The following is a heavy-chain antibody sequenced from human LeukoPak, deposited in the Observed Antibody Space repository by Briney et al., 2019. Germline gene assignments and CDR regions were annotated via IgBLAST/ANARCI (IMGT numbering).Heavy chain of an antibody. CDR1: GFTFSNYW. J-gene: IGHJ4*02. CDR2: IKQDGREK. V-gene: IGHV3-7*04. D-gene: IGHD3-10*01. CDR3: ARYYASGNFDY. Sequence: LGGSLTHSCAAPGFTFSNYWMSWVRQAPGKGLEWVANIKQDGREKYYVDSGKGRFTISRDNAKNSLYLQMNSLRVEDTAVYYCARYYASGNFDYLRQGTLVTVSS.